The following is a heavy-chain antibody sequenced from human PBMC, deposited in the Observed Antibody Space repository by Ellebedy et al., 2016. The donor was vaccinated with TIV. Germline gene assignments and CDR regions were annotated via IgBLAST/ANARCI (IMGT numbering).Heavy chain of an antibody. CDR3: AKESEYSSRRLYYFDY. D-gene: IGHD6-13*01. J-gene: IGHJ4*02. CDR2: INDNGGST. V-gene: IGHV3-23*01. CDR1: GFTFSDYY. Sequence: GGSLRLSXAASGFTFSDYYMSWVRQAPGKGLEWVSAINDNGGSTYYAGSVKGRFTISRDNSKNTVYLQMNSLRGEDTAVYYCAKESEYSSRRLYYFDYWGQGTLVTVSS.